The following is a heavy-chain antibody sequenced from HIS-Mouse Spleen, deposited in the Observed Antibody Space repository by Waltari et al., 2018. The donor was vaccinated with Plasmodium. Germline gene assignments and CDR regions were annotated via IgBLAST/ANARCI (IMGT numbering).Heavy chain of an antibody. V-gene: IGHV3-7*01. CDR3: ASSWYWYFDL. CDR2: IKQDGSEK. Sequence: EVQLVESGGGLVQPGGSLRLACAASGLTFSSYWMGWVRQAPGKGWVWVANIKQDGSEKYYVDSVKGRFTISRDNAKNSLYLQMNSLRAEDTAVYYCASSWYWYFDLWGRGTLVTVSS. CDR1: GLTFSSYW. D-gene: IGHD6-13*01. J-gene: IGHJ2*01.